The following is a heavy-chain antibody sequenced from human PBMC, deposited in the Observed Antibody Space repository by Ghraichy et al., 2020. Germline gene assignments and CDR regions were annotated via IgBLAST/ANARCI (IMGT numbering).Heavy chain of an antibody. CDR3: ARERGGGSRGHYYMDV. CDR2: INHSGST. J-gene: IGHJ6*03. D-gene: IGHD2-15*01. V-gene: IGHV4-34*01. Sequence: SQTLSLTCAVYGGSFSGYYWSWIRQPPGKGLEWIGEINHSGSTNYNPSLKSRVTISVDTSKNQFSLKLSSVTAADTAVYYCARERGGGSRGHYYMDVWGKGTTVTVSS. CDR1: GGSFSGYY.